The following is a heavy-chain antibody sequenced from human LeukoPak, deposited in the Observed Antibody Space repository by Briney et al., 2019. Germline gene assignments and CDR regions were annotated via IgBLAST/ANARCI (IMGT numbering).Heavy chain of an antibody. CDR3: ARDRTWGRNDDFAY. V-gene: IGHV3-30*01. D-gene: IGHD1-1*01. Sequence: GGSLRLSCAASGFTFSSYAMHWVRQAPGKGLEWVAVISYDGSNKYYADSVKGRFTISRDNSKNTLYLQMNSLRAEDTAVYYCARDRTWGRNDDFAYWGQGTLVTVSS. CDR1: GFTFSSYA. J-gene: IGHJ4*02. CDR2: ISYDGSNK.